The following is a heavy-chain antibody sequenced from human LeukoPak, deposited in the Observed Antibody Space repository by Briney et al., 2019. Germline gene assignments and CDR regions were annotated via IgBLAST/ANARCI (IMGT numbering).Heavy chain of an antibody. CDR2: ISDDGRDK. V-gene: IGHV3-30*03. J-gene: IGHJ5*02. Sequence: GGSLRLSCVASGFTFDTYGLHWVRQAPGKGLQWVAVISDDGRDKTYADSVKGSFTISRDNSKKTVYLQMNSLRAEDTAVYYCARDHRIYYNFWSGSKSPNWFDPWGQGTLVTVSS. CDR3: ARDHRIYYNFWSGSKSPNWFDP. D-gene: IGHD3-3*01. CDR1: GFTFDTYG.